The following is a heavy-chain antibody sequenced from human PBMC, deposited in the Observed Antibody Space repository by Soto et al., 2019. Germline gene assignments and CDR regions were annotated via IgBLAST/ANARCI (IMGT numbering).Heavy chain of an antibody. CDR1: GYSFINFG. Sequence: QIQLVQSGGDVKKPGASVKVSCKASGYSFINFGLNWVRQAPGQGLEWMGWVNPYSGHAKYAQKFQGRVIMTTDTSTSMVYMELRRLTSDDTAFYYCARDSRETVAVQVPGSHGMDVWGQGTTVTVSS. V-gene: IGHV1-18*01. D-gene: IGHD1-26*01. CDR3: ARDSRETVAVQVPGSHGMDV. CDR2: VNPYSGHA. J-gene: IGHJ6*02.